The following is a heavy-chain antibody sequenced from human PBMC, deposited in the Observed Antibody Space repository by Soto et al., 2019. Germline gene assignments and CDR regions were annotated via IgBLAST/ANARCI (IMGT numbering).Heavy chain of an antibody. V-gene: IGHV3-33*01. CDR3: ARRFSNYYYYYYMDV. CDR2: IWYDGSNK. Sequence: GGSLRLSCAASGFTFSSYGMHWVRQAPGKGLEWVAVIWYDGSNKYYADSVKGRFIISRDNSKNTLYLQMNSLRAEDTAVYYCARRFSNYYYYYYMDVWGKGTTVTVSS. D-gene: IGHD4-4*01. J-gene: IGHJ6*03. CDR1: GFTFSSYG.